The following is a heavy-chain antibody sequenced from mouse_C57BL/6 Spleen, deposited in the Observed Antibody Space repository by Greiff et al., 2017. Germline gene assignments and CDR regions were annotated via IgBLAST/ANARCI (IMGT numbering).Heavy chain of an antibody. CDR2: INPSNGGT. CDR3: ERVRPVYYGSSYFDY. CDR1: GYTFTSYW. V-gene: IGHV1-53*01. Sequence: QVQLQQPGTELVKPGASVKLSCKASGYTFTSYWMHWVKQRPGQGLEWIGNINPSNGGTNYNEKFKSKATLTVDKSSSTAYMQLSSLTSEDSAVYYCERVRPVYYGSSYFDYWGQGTTLTVSS. D-gene: IGHD1-1*01. J-gene: IGHJ2*01.